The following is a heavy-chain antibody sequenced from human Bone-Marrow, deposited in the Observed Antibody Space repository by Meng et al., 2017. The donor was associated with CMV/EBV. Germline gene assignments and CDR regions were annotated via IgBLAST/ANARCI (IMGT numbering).Heavy chain of an antibody. CDR2: ISAYNGNT. J-gene: IGHJ6*01. Sequence: ASVQDSCKASGYISTSYGISWVRQAPGQGLEGMGWISAYNGNTKYAQKLQGRVTMTTDTSTSTAYMELRSLRSDDTAVYYCASGVVVPRGGRYYYGMDVWGQGTTVPVSS. V-gene: IGHV1-18*01. CDR3: ASGVVVPRGGRYYYGMDV. CDR1: GYISTSYG. D-gene: IGHD2-2*01.